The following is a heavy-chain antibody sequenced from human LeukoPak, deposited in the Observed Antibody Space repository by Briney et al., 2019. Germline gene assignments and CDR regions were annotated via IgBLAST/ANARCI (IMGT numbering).Heavy chain of an antibody. Sequence: GGSLRLSCEASGFTFSSYWMSWVRQAPGKGLVWVSHINSDGSWTSYADSVKGRFTISKDNAKNTVYLQMNNLRAEDTAVYYCVSFYETYWGRGTLVTVSS. J-gene: IGHJ4*02. V-gene: IGHV3-74*01. CDR3: VSFYETY. CDR1: GFTFSSYW. D-gene: IGHD2-2*01. CDR2: INSDGSWT.